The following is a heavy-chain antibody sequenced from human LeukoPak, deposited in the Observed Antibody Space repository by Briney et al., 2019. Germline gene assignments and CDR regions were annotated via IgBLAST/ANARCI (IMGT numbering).Heavy chain of an antibody. CDR3: AKNMVRGVIIRGNWFDP. Sequence: GGSPRLSCAASGFTFSSYAMSWVRQAPGKGLEWVSAISGSGGSTYYADSVKGRFTISRDNSKNTLYLQMNSLRAEDTAVYYCAKNMVRGVIIRGNWFDPWGQGTLVTVSS. V-gene: IGHV3-23*01. CDR1: GFTFSSYA. D-gene: IGHD3-10*01. CDR2: ISGSGGST. J-gene: IGHJ5*02.